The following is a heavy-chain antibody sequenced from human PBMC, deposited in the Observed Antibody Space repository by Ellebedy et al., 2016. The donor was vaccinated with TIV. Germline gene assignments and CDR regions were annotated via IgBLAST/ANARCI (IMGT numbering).Heavy chain of an antibody. V-gene: IGHV1-2*02. CDR2: INPVSGAT. Sequence: AASVKVSCKPSGYVFDSFFLPWVRQAPGQGLEWMGWINPVSGATHYAQSLQGRLTMTRDTSIGTAYMELGSLQSDDTAIYYCVRSRAYHFDNWGEGTLVTVSS. J-gene: IGHJ4*02. CDR3: VRSRAYHFDN. D-gene: IGHD2-2*01. CDR1: GYVFDSFF.